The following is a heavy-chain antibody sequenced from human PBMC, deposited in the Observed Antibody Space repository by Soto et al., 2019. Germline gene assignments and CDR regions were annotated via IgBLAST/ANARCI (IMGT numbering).Heavy chain of an antibody. D-gene: IGHD3-3*01. Sequence: EVQLVESGGGLVQPGGSLRLSCAASGFTFSSYWMHWVRQAPGKGLVWVSRINSDGSSTSYADSVKGRFTISRDNAKNTLYLQMNSLRAEDTAVYYCARENYDFWSGTEYYYMDVWGKGTTVTVSS. CDR2: INSDGSST. J-gene: IGHJ6*03. CDR3: ARENYDFWSGTEYYYMDV. CDR1: GFTFSSYW. V-gene: IGHV3-74*01.